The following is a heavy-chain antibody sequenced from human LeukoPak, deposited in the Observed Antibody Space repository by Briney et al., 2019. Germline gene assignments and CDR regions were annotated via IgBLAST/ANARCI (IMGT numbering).Heavy chain of an antibody. CDR2: ISGSGGST. CDR1: GFTFSSYG. J-gene: IGHJ5*02. V-gene: IGHV3-23*01. CDR3: ARKDIVATSWFDP. Sequence: GGTLRLSCAASGFTFSSYGMSWVRQAPGKGLEWVSAISGSGGSTYYADSVKGRFTISRDNSKNTLYLQMNSLRAEDTAVYYCARKDIVATSWFDPWGQGTLVTVSS. D-gene: IGHD5-12*01.